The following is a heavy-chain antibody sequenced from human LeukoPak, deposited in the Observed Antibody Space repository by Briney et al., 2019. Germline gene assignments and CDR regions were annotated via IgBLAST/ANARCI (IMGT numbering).Heavy chain of an antibody. V-gene: IGHV4-59*12. CDR3: ARQKWIQLWSSFDY. J-gene: IGHJ4*02. D-gene: IGHD5-18*01. Sequence: PSETLSLTCTVSGGSISSYYWSWIRQPPGKGLEWIGYIYYSGSTYYNPSLKSRVTISVDTSKNQFSLKLSSVTAADTAVYYCARQKWIQLWSSFDYWGQGTLVTVSS. CDR1: GGSISSYY. CDR2: IYYSGST.